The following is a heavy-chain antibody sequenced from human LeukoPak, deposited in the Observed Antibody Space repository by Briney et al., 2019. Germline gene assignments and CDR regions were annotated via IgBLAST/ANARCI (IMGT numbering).Heavy chain of an antibody. Sequence: GGSLRLSCAASGFTFSSYAMNWVRQAPGKGLEWFSYISSGSSTIYYADSVKGRFTISRDNAKNSLYVQMNSLRAEDTAVYYCASSTASRAFDMWGQGTMVTVSS. D-gene: IGHD3-3*02. J-gene: IGHJ3*02. CDR1: GFTFSSYA. V-gene: IGHV3-48*01. CDR2: ISSGSSTI. CDR3: ASSTASRAFDM.